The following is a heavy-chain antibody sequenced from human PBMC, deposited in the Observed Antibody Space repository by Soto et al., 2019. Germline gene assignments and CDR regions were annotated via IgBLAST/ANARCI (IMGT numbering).Heavy chain of an antibody. V-gene: IGHV3-48*02. J-gene: IGHJ2*01. D-gene: IGHD3-22*01. CDR3: ARGPPLVVVVITTGWYFDL. Sequence: GGSLRLSCAASGFTFSSYSMNWVRQAPGKGLEWVSYISSSSSTIYYADSVKGRFTISRDNAKNSLYLQMNSLRDEDTAVYYCARGPPLVVVVITTGWYFDLWGRGALVTVSS. CDR1: GFTFSSYS. CDR2: ISSSSSTI.